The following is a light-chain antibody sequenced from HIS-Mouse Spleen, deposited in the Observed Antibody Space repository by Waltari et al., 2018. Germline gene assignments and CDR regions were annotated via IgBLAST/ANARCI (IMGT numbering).Light chain of an antibody. CDR1: SSNIGRNY. J-gene: IGLJ3*02. CDR3: AAWDDRLSGPV. CDR2: RTN. Sequence: QSVLTQPPSASGTPGQRVTISCSGSSSNIGRNYVYWYQQPPGTAPNLHINRTNQRPPGVPDRFAGSTSGTSASLAISGLRSEDDADYYCAAWDDRLSGPVFGGGTKLTVL. V-gene: IGLV1-47*01.